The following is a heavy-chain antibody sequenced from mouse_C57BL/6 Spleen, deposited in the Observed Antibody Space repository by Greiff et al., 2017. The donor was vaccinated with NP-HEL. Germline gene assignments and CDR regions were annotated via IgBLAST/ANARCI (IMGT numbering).Heavy chain of an antibody. CDR2: IYPGDGDT. Sequence: VQLQQSGAELVKPGASVKLSCEASGFAFSSYWMTWVQPRPGKGLEWIGPIYPGDGDTNYPGNVKGRAPLTADNASSTAYMQLSSLTSEDSAVYYCSGTAQAGGFDDWGQGTTLTVSS. CDR3: SGTAQAGGFDD. CDR1: GFAFSSYW. J-gene: IGHJ2*01. V-gene: IGHV1-80*01. D-gene: IGHD3-2*02.